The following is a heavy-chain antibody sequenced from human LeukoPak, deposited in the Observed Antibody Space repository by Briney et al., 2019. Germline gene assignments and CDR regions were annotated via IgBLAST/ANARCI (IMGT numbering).Heavy chain of an antibody. V-gene: IGHV4-59*01. CDR3: ARASTKLGLDY. J-gene: IGHJ4*02. CDR1: GGSISIYY. CDR2: IYYSGST. Sequence: ASETLSLTCTVSGGSISIYYWSWIRQPPGKGLEWIGYIYYSGSTNYNPSLKSRVTISVDTSKNQFSLKLSSATAADTAVYYCARASTKLGLDYWGQGTLVTVSS. D-gene: IGHD1-1*01.